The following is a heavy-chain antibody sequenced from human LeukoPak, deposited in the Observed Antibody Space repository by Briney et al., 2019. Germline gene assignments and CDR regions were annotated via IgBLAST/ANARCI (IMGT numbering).Heavy chain of an antibody. J-gene: IGHJ4*02. Sequence: GGSLRPSCAASGFTFNSYAMSWVRQAPGKGLEWVSAISGSGGSTYYADSVKGRFTISRDNSKNTLYLQMNSLRAEDTAVYYCAKDLLVGATYYFDYWGQGTLVTVSS. CDR1: GFTFNSYA. CDR3: AKDLLVGATYYFDY. D-gene: IGHD1-26*01. V-gene: IGHV3-23*01. CDR2: ISGSGGST.